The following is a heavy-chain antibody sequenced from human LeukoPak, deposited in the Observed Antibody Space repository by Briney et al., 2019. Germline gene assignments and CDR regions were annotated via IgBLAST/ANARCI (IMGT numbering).Heavy chain of an antibody. CDR2: IYTSGST. J-gene: IGHJ5*02. D-gene: IGHD3-3*01. CDR1: GGSISSGSYY. CDR3: ARHALRFLELYNWFDP. V-gene: IGHV4-61*02. Sequence: PSQTLSLTCTVSGGSISSGSYYWSWIRQPAGKGLEWIGRIYTSGSTNYNPSLKSRVTISVDTSKNQFSLKLSSVTAADTAVYYCARHALRFLELYNWFDPWGQGTLVTVSS.